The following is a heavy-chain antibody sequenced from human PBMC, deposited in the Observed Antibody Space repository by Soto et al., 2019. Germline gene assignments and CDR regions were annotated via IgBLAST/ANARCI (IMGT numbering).Heavy chain of an antibody. CDR2: IDPSDSYT. J-gene: IGHJ6*02. CDR1: GYSFTSYW. V-gene: IGHV5-10-1*01. CDR3: AMCIAARPLGYYYGMDV. Sequence: PGESLKISCKGSGYSFTSYWISWVRQMPGKGLEWMGRIDPSDSYTNYSPSFQGHVTISADKSISTAYLQWSSLKASDTAMYYCAMCIAARPLGYYYGMDVWGQGTTVTVS. D-gene: IGHD6-6*01.